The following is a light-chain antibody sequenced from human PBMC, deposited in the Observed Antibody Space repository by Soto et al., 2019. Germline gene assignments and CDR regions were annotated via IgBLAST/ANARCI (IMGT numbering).Light chain of an antibody. Sequence: EIVMTQSPATLSLSPGERATLSCRASQSVSSSYLSWYQQKPGQPPRLLISGASTRATGIPARFSGSGSGTDFTLTISSLQPEDFAVYYCQQDYNLPPSFGQGTRFEIK. V-gene: IGKV3D-7*01. CDR3: QQDYNLPPS. CDR1: QSVSSSY. J-gene: IGKJ5*01. CDR2: GAS.